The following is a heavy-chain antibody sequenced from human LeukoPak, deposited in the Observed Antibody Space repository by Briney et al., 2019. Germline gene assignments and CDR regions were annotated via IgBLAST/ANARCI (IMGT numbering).Heavy chain of an antibody. J-gene: IGHJ4*02. CDR3: VKQSTASCYAALDH. CDR2: ISGSDGNT. CDR1: GFTFISYA. Sequence: PGGSLRLSCAASGFTFISYAMSWVRQAPGKGLEWVSAISGSDGNTFYADSVKGRFTISRDNSKNTLYLQMNSLRAADTAVYYCVKQSTASCYAALDHWGQGTLVTVSS. D-gene: IGHD2-2*01. V-gene: IGHV3-23*01.